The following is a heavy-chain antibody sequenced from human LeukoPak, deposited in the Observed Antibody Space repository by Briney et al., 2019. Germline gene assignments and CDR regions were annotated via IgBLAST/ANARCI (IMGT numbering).Heavy chain of an antibody. D-gene: IGHD3-10*01. CDR2: ISAYNGNT. V-gene: IGHV1-18*01. Sequence: EASVKVSCKASGYTFTSYGISWVRQAPGQGREWMGWISAYNGNTNYAQKLQGRVTMTTDTSTSTAYMELRSLRSDDTAVYYCARVRGSGSPTPYYYYGMDVWGQGTTVTVSS. CDR1: GYTFTSYG. CDR3: ARVRGSGSPTPYYYYGMDV. J-gene: IGHJ6*02.